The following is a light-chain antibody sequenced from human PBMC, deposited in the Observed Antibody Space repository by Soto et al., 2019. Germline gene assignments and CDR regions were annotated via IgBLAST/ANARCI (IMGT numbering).Light chain of an antibody. J-gene: IGLJ2*01. CDR2: EVS. CDR1: SSDVGAYNY. V-gene: IGLV2-14*01. Sequence: QSALTQPASVSGSTGQSITISCTGTSSDVGAYNYVSWYQQQPGKAPKLMIFEVSDRPSGVSNRFSGSKSGNTASLTISGLQAEDETDYYCSSYTSSNTLVFGGGTKLTVL. CDR3: SSYTSSNTLV.